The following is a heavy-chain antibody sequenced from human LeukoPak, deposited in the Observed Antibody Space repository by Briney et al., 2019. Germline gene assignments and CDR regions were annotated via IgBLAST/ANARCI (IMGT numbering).Heavy chain of an antibody. D-gene: IGHD3-3*01. J-gene: IGHJ6*02. V-gene: IGHV4-59*01. Sequence: SETLSLTCTVSGGSISGYYWSWIRQPPGKGLEWIGYIYYSGSTNYNPSLKSRVTISVDTSKNQFSLKLSSVTAADTAVYYCARSTDYDFWSGYYPHGYYYYGIDVWGQGTTVTVSS. CDR2: IYYSGST. CDR3: ARSTDYDFWSGYYPHGYYYYGIDV. CDR1: GGSISGYY.